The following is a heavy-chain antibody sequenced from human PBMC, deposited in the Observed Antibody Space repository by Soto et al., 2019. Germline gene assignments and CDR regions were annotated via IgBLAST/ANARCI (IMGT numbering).Heavy chain of an antibody. CDR3: ARDPYYYDSSGYFGDAFDI. V-gene: IGHV3-48*02. Sequence: GGSLRLSCAASGFTFSSYSMNWVRQAPGKGLEWVSYISSSSSTIYYADSVKGRFTISRDNAKNSLYLQMNSLRDEDTAVYYCARDPYYYDSSGYFGDAFDIWGQGTMVTVSS. J-gene: IGHJ3*02. CDR2: ISSSSSTI. CDR1: GFTFSSYS. D-gene: IGHD3-22*01.